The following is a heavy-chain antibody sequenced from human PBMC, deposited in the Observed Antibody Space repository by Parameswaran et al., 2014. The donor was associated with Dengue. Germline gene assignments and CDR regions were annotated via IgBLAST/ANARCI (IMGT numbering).Heavy chain of an antibody. V-gene: IGHV4-34*01. CDR3: ARDRLVVVPAAADGNYYYGMDV. D-gene: IGHD2-2*01. J-gene: IGHJ6*02. CDR2: INHSGST. Sequence: VRQAPGKRLEWIGEINHSGSTNYNPSLKSRVTISVDTSKNQFSLKLSSVTAADTAVYYCARDRLVVVPAAADGNYYYGMDVWGQGTTVTVSS.